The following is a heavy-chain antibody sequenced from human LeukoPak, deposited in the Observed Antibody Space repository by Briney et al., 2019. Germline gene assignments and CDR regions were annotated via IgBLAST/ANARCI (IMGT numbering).Heavy chain of an antibody. CDR2: IGSSSSYI. CDR3: ARLAGRNYNILTGYLSLDAFDF. J-gene: IGHJ3*01. CDR1: GFTFSDYY. V-gene: IGHV3-11*03. Sequence: KPGGSLRLSCAASGFTFSDYYMTWIRQAPGKGLEWLSSIGSSSSYINYADSVTGRFTISRDNARNSLFLQMNSLRAEDTAVYYCARLAGRNYNILTGYLSLDAFDFWGQGTMVTVSS. D-gene: IGHD3-9*01.